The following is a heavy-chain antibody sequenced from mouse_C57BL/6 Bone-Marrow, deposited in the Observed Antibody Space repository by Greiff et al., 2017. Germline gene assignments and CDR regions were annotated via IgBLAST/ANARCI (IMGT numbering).Heavy chain of an antibody. CDR1: GYTFTSYW. D-gene: IGHD1-1*02. CDR3: ARNDGGSMDY. CDR2: IDPSDSYT. V-gene: IGHV1-69*01. J-gene: IGHJ4*01. Sequence: QVQLQQPGAELVMPGASVKLSCKASGYTFTSYWMHWVKQRPGQGLEWIGEIDPSDSYTNYNQKFKGKSTLTVDKSSSTAYMQLSSLTSEDAAVYYCARNDGGSMDYWGQGTSVTVSS.